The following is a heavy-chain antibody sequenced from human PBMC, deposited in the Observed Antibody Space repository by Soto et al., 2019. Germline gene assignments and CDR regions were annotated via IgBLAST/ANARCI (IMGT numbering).Heavy chain of an antibody. Sequence: SETLSLTCTVSGGSISSYYWSWIRQPPGKGLEWIGYIYYSGSTNYNPSLKSRVTISVDTSKNQFSLKLSSVTAADTAVYYCARGTSSSWLHNWFDPWGQGXLVTVYS. D-gene: IGHD6-13*01. J-gene: IGHJ5*02. CDR3: ARGTSSSWLHNWFDP. CDR1: GGSISSYY. CDR2: IYYSGST. V-gene: IGHV4-59*01.